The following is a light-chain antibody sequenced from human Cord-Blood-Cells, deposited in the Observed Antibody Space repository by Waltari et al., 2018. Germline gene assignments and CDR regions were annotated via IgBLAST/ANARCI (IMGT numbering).Light chain of an antibody. CDR1: QGVSSSY. CDR2: GAS. CDR3: QQYGSSPPWT. J-gene: IGKJ1*01. Sequence: EIVLTQSPGTLSLSQGERATLSCRASQGVSSSYLAGYQQKPGQAPRLLIYGASSRATCIPDRFSGSGSGTDFTLTISRLEPEDFAVYYCQQYGSSPPWTFGQGTKVEIK. V-gene: IGKV3-20*01.